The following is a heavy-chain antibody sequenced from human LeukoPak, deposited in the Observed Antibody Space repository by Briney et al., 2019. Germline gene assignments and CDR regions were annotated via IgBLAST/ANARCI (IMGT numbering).Heavy chain of an antibody. V-gene: IGHV3-21*06. J-gene: IGHJ4*02. CDR3: AREIVSSGCLDY. CDR2: ISSN. Sequence: GGSLRLSCAASDFAFYGYSMHWVRQAPGKGLEWISSISSNNADSVKGRFTISRDNAKNALYLQVTGLRVEDTALYYCAREIVSSGCLDYWGQGSLVTVSS. CDR1: DFAFYGYS. D-gene: IGHD6-19*01.